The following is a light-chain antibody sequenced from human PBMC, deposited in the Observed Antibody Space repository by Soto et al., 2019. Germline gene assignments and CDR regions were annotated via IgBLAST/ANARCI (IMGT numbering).Light chain of an antibody. CDR1: QSLRSNF. J-gene: IGKJ1*01. CDR2: DAS. V-gene: IGKV3-20*01. Sequence: EIVLAPSPGTLSVSPGERATLSCTASQSLRSNFLAWYQQKPGQAPRLLIYDASSRAAGIPDRFSGSGSGTDFTLTITRLEPEDFAVYHCQQYDGSPRTFGQGTKVDIK. CDR3: QQYDGSPRT.